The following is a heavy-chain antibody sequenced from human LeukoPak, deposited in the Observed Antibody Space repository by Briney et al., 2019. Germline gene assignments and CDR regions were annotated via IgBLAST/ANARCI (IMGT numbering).Heavy chain of an antibody. CDR3: EAAGTVPGDYYYGMDV. CDR1: GFTFSIYA. J-gene: IGHJ6*02. CDR2: ISHDGSTT. D-gene: IGHD6-13*01. V-gene: IGHV3-30*04. Sequence: PGGSLGLSCAASGFTFSIYAIHWVRQAPGKGLEWVAVISHDGSTTYYADSVKGRFTISRDNSKNTLYLQMNSLRAEDTAVYYCEAAGTVPGDYYYGMDVWGQGTTVTVSS.